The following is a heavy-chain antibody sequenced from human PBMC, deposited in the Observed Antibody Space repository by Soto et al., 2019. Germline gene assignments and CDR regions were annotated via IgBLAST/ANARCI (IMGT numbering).Heavy chain of an antibody. Sequence: AAVKVSWKAAGGAFSIYAISWVRQAPGQGLEWMGGIIPIFGTANYAQKFQGRVTITADESTSTAYMELSSLRSEDTAVYYCVRLGGFGYWGQGTLVTVSS. J-gene: IGHJ4*02. CDR1: GGAFSIYA. CDR2: IIPIFGTA. V-gene: IGHV1-69*13. D-gene: IGHD3-16*01. CDR3: VRLGGFGY.